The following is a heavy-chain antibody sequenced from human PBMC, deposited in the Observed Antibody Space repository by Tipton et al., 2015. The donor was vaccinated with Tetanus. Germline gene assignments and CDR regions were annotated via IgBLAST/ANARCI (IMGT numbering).Heavy chain of an antibody. J-gene: IGHJ5*02. Sequence: RSLRLSCVASGFTFSNYPMHWLRQAPGKGLQWVALILHDGSTTYYADSVKGRFTVSRDNSKNTLFLQMSSLRTEDTAVYYCAKTMARGVLSPFDPWGQGTLVTVSS. CDR1: GFTFSNYP. D-gene: IGHD3-10*01. CDR3: AKTMARGVLSPFDP. V-gene: IGHV3-30*18. CDR2: ILHDGSTT.